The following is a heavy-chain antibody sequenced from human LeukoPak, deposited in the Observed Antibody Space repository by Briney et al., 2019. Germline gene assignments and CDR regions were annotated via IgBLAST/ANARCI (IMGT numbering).Heavy chain of an antibody. D-gene: IGHD2-2*02. CDR1: KYTFTSYD. V-gene: IGHV1-8*03. J-gene: IGHJ4*02. CDR2: INPNSGNT. CDR3: ARGSGYCSNTSCYTVDY. Sequence: GASVKVSCKASKYTFTSYDISWVRQATGQGLEWMGWINPNSGNTGYAQKFQGRVTITRNTSISTAYMELSSLRSEDTAVYYCARGSGYCSNTSCYTVDYWGQGTLVTVSS.